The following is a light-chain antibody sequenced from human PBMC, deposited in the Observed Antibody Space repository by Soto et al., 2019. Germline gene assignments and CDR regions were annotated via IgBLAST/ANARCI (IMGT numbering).Light chain of an antibody. CDR3: GSYAGSYTLV. J-gene: IGLJ3*02. Sequence: QSALTQPRSVSGSPGQSVTISCTGTSNDVGDYSYVSWYQQHPGKAPKLMIYDVHKRPSGVPDRFSGSKSGNTASLPISGLQAEDEADYYCGSYAGSYTLVFGGGAKFTVL. V-gene: IGLV2-11*01. CDR1: SNDVGDYSY. CDR2: DVH.